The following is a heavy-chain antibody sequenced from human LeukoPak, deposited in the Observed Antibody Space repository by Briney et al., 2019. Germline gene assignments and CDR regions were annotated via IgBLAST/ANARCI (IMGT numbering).Heavy chain of an antibody. V-gene: IGHV3-30*02. J-gene: IGHJ4*02. CDR1: GFTFSSYG. CDR3: AKDGGYGYSSPRYYFDY. D-gene: IGHD6-13*01. CDR2: IRYDGSNK. Sequence: GGSLRLSCAASGFTFSSYGMHWVRQAPGKGLEWVAFIRYDGSNKYYADSVKGRFTISRDNSKNTLYLQMNSLRAEDTAVYYCAKDGGYGYSSPRYYFDYWGQGTLVTVSS.